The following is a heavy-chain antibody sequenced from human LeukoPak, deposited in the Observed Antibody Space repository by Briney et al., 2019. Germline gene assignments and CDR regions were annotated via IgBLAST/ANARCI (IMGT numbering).Heavy chain of an antibody. CDR3: ARDQEGFDY. CDR1: GYTFTSYY. CDR2: IYPRDGST. V-gene: IGHV1-46*01. Sequence: GASVKVFCKASGYTFTSYYMHWVRQAPGQGLEWMGMIYPRDGSTSYAQKFQGRATVTRDTSTSTVHMELSGLRSEDTAVYYCARDQEGFDYWGQGTLVTVSS. J-gene: IGHJ4*02.